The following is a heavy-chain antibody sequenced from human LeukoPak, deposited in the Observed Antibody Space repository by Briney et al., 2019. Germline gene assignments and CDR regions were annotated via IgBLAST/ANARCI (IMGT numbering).Heavy chain of an antibody. V-gene: IGHV4-31*03. D-gene: IGHD4-11*01. CDR3: ARGGVVTTTPRFDP. J-gene: IGHJ5*02. Sequence: SETLSLTCTVSNGSITSGGYYWSLLRQHPGKGLEWIGHIYRTGSTYYNSSLRGRLTMSVDTSKNEFSLRLNSVTVADTAMSYCARGGVVTTTPRFDPWGQGTLVTVSS. CDR2: IYRTGST. CDR1: NGSITSGGYY.